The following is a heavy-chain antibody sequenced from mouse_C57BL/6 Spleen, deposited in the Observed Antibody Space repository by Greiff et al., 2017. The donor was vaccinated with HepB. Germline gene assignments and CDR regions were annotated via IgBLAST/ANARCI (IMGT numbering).Heavy chain of an antibody. V-gene: IGHV1-59*01. Sequence: QVQLQQPGAELVRPGTSVKLSCKASGYTFTSYWMHWVKQRPGQGLEWIGVIDPSDSYTNYNQKFKGKATLTVDTSSSTAYMQLSSLTSEDSAVYYCARDPYGYGGYWGQGTTLTVSS. CDR1: GYTFTSYW. CDR2: IDPSDSYT. CDR3: ARDPYGYGGY. J-gene: IGHJ2*01. D-gene: IGHD2-2*01.